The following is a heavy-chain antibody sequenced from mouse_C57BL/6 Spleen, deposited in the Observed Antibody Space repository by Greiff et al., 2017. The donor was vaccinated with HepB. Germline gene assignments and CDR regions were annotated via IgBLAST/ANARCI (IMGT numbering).Heavy chain of an antibody. D-gene: IGHD2-4*01. Sequence: QVQLKQSGPGLVQPSQSLSITCTVSGFSFTSYGVHWVRQPPGKGLEWLGVIWSGGSTDYNAAFISRLSISKDNSKSQVFFKMNSLQADDTAIYYCAKSYYDHGGFAYWGQGTLVTVSA. CDR3: AKSYYDHGGFAY. V-gene: IGHV2-4*01. CDR1: GFSFTSYG. J-gene: IGHJ3*01. CDR2: IWSGGST.